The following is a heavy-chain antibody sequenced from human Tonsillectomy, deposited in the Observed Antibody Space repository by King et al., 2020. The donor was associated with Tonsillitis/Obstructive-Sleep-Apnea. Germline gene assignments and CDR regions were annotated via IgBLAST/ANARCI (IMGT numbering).Heavy chain of an antibody. CDR2: IYYSGST. V-gene: IGHV4-39*01. Sequence: PLQESGPGLVKPSETLSLTCTVSGGSISSSSYYWGWIRPPPGKGLEWIGSIYYSGSTYYNPSLKSRVTISVDTSKNQFSLKLSSVTAADTAVYYCARRAPYYFDYWGQGTLVTVSS. CDR3: ARRAPYYFDY. J-gene: IGHJ4*02. CDR1: GGSISSSSYY.